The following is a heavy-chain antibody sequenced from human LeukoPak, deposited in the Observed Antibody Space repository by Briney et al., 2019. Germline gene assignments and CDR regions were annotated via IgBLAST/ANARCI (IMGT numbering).Heavy chain of an antibody. J-gene: IGHJ5*01. Sequence: PGGSLRLSCAASGFALSTYAVSWVRQAPGKGLEWVSTNEGSGRTYYPDSVKGRFTISKDNSTNTLYLQMNSLRAEETAIYYCWRILWSGAPRGWFDSWGLGTLVTVSS. D-gene: IGHD3-10*01. CDR2: NEGSGRT. V-gene: IGHV3-23*01. CDR1: GFALSTYA. CDR3: WRILWSGAPRGWFDS.